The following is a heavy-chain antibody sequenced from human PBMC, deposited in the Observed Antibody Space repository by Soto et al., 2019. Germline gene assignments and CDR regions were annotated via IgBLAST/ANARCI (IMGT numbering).Heavy chain of an antibody. CDR3: ARGWSVANPGY. CDR1: GFTFSNYS. Sequence: QVHLVESGGGVVQPGRSLRLSCAASGFTFSNYSIHWVRQAPGKGLEWVAVISKDGDKKYYADSVKGRFTISRDNSKNTRYLQMNGLRPEDTAVYYCARGWSVANPGYWGQGTQVTVSS. D-gene: IGHD5-12*01. CDR2: ISKDGDKK. V-gene: IGHV3-30-3*01. J-gene: IGHJ4*02.